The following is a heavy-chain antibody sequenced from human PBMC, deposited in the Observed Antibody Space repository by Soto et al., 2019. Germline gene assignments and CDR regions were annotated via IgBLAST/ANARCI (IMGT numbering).Heavy chain of an antibody. CDR1: GYTFTGHY. D-gene: IGHD3-3*01. V-gene: IGHV1-69*01. CDR3: ARGSPRSGFLEWLSAFDI. J-gene: IGHJ3*02. CDR2: INPIFGTA. Sequence: QVQLVQSGAEVKKPGASVKVSCKASGYTFTGHYIHWVRQAPGQGLEWMGWINPIFGTANYAQKFQGRVTITADESMSTAYMELSSLRSEDTAVYYCARGSPRSGFLEWLSAFDIWGQGTMVTVSS.